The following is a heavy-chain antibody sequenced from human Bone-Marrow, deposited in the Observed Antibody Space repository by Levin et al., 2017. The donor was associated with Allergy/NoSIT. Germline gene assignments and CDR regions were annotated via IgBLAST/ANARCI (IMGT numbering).Heavy chain of an antibody. J-gene: IGHJ5*02. D-gene: IGHD3-10*01. CDR3: ARRARGRGWFDP. V-gene: IGHV4-59*01. Sequence: SQTLSLTCTVSGGSISSYYWSWIRQPPGKGLEWIGYIYYSGSTNYNPSLKSRVTISVDTSKNQFSLKLSSVTAADTAVYYCARRARGRGWFDPWGQGTLVTVSS. CDR1: GGSISSYY. CDR2: IYYSGST.